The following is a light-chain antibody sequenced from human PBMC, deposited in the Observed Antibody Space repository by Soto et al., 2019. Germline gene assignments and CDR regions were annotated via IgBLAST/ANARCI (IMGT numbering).Light chain of an antibody. Sequence: QSVLTQSPSASASLGASVKLTCTLSSGHSNYAIAWHQQLPEKGPRYLMKVNSDGSHSKGDRIPDRFSCSSSGAERYLTISSLQSEDEADYYCQTWDTGIVLFGGGTKLTVL. J-gene: IGLJ2*01. CDR2: VNSDGSH. V-gene: IGLV4-69*01. CDR3: QTWDTGIVL. CDR1: SGHSNYA.